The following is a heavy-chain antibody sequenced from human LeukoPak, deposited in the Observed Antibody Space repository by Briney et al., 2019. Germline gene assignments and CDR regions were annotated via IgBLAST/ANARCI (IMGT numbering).Heavy chain of an antibody. CDR1: GYTFTSYA. CDR3: ARASRIAWSNWFDP. V-gene: IGHV1-3*01. CDR2: INAGNGNT. J-gene: IGHJ5*02. D-gene: IGHD6-6*01. Sequence: ASVKVSCKASGYTFTSYAMHWVRQAPGQRLEWMGWINAGNGNTKYSQQFQGRVTITRDTSASTAYMELSSLRSEDTAVYYCARASRIAWSNWFDPWGQGTLVTVSS.